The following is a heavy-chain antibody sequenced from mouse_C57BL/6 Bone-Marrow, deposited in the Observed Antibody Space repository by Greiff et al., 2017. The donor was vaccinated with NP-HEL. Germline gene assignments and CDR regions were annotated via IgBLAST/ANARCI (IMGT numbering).Heavy chain of an antibody. CDR2: IDPSDSYT. CDR1: GYTFTSYW. D-gene: IGHD2-5*01. J-gene: IGHJ3*01. Sequence: QVQLKQPGAELVMPGASVKLSCKASGYTFTSYWMHWVKQRPGQGLEWIGEIDPSDSYTNYNQKFKGKSTLTVDKSSSTAYMQLSGLTSEDSAVYYCARLELYYSNYAFSYWGQGTLVTVSA. CDR3: ARLELYYSNYAFSY. V-gene: IGHV1-69*01.